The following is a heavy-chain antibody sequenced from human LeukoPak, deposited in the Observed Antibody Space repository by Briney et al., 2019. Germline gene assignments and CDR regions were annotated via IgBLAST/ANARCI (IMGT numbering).Heavy chain of an antibody. J-gene: IGHJ6*02. D-gene: IGHD3-16*01. CDR3: ATGRSHGYYYGMDV. CDR1: GFTFSSYG. Sequence: PGGSLRLSCAASGFTFSSYGMHWVRQAPGKGLEWVAAIWYDGSNKYYADSVKGRFTISRDNSKNTLYLQMNSLRAEDTAVYYCATGRSHGYYYGMDVWGQGTTVTVSS. V-gene: IGHV3-33*01. CDR2: IWYDGSNK.